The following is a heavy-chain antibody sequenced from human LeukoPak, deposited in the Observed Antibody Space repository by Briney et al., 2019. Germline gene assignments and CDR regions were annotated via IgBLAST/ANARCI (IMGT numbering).Heavy chain of an antibody. CDR2: INPSSGST. D-gene: IGHD2-8*01. J-gene: IGHJ6*02. CDR1: GYNFISYY. V-gene: IGHV1-46*01. CDR3: AREDVVLVDAVRYQYYGMDV. Sequence: GASVKVSCKASGYNFISYYMHWVRQAPGQGLEWMGIINPSSGSTSYAQKFQDRVTMTRDTSTSTVYMELSSLKSEGTAVYYCAREDVVLVDAVRYQYYGMDVWGQGTTVTVSS.